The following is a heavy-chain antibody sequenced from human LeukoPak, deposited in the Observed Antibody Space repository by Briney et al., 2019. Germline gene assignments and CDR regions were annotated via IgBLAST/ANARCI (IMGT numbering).Heavy chain of an antibody. CDR1: GFTFRSHA. CDR3: AKDFRIGYSAHFDY. D-gene: IGHD2-21*01. J-gene: IGHJ4*02. CDR2: IYENGGTT. Sequence: GGSLRLSCVGSGFTFRSHAMSWVRQAPEKGLEFVSGIYENGGTTYYADSVKGRFSISRDNSKNTLYLQMDSLRGEDTAVYYCAKDFRIGYSAHFDYWGQGALVTVPS. V-gene: IGHV3-23*01.